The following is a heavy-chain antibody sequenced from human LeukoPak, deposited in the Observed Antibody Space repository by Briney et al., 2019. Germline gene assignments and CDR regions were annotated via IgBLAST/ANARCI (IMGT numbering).Heavy chain of an antibody. CDR3: ARHQYRGGSTYHFDY. Sequence: PSETLSLTCTVSGGSISSSSHSWGWIRQPPGKGLEWIGTMFYSGNTYYNSSLKSRVTMSVDTSKNLFSLKVTSMTAADTAVYYCARHQYRGGSTYHFDYWGQGALVTVSS. D-gene: IGHD6-25*01. CDR2: MFYSGNT. V-gene: IGHV4-39*01. J-gene: IGHJ4*02. CDR1: GGSISSSSHS.